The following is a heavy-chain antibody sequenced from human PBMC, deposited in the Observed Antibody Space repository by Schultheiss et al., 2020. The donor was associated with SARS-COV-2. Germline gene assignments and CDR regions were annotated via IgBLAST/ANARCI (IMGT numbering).Heavy chain of an antibody. CDR2: INSKSGGT. Sequence: ASVKVSCKASGYTFTSYDINWVRQAPGQGLEWMGWINSKSGGTNSAQKFQGRVTMTRDTSISTVYMELSRLRSDDTAVYYCARVAGYFDLWGRGTLVTVSS. J-gene: IGHJ2*01. CDR3: ARVAGYFDL. V-gene: IGHV1-2*02. CDR1: GYTFTSYD.